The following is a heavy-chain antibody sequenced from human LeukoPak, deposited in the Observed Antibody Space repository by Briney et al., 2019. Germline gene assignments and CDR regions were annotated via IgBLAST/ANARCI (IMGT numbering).Heavy chain of an antibody. D-gene: IGHD3-9*01. CDR2: ISGSGGST. CDR1: GFTFSSYA. CDR3: AKESGLRYVDWLSSPSSSGPFEY. J-gene: IGHJ4*02. Sequence: GGSLRLSCAVAGFTFSSYAMSGVRQAPGKGLEWVSAISGSGGSTYYADSVKGRFTISRDNSKNTLYLQMNSLRAEDTAVYYCAKESGLRYVDWLSSPSSSGPFEYWGRGTLVTVSS. V-gene: IGHV3-23*01.